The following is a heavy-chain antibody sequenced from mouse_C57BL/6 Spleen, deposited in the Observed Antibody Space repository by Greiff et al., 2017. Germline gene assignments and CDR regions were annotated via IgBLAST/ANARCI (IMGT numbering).Heavy chain of an antibody. V-gene: IGHV1-52*01. CDR2: IDPSDSET. J-gene: IGHJ3*01. Sequence: QVQLQQPGAELVRPGSSVTLSCKASGYTFTSYWMHWVKQRPIQGLEWIGNIDPSDSETHYNQKFKDKATLTVDKSSSTAYMQLSSLTSEDSAVYYCARGGIYQGFAYWGQGTLVTVSA. CDR1: GYTFTSYW. D-gene: IGHD1-1*02. CDR3: ARGGIYQGFAY.